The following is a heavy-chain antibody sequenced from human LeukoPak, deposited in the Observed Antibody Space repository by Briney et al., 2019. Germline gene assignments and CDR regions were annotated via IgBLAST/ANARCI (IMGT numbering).Heavy chain of an antibody. CDR2: IYNSGST. V-gene: IGHV4-59*01. J-gene: IGHJ4*02. D-gene: IGHD5-18*01. CDR3: ARARPDTAMAVDY. Sequence: ASETLSLTCTVSGGSISSYYWSWVRQPPGKGLEWSGYIYNSGSTKYNPSLKSRVTVSVDTSKNQFSLKLSSVTAADTAVYYCARARPDTAMAVDYWGQGTLVTVSS. CDR1: GGSISSYY.